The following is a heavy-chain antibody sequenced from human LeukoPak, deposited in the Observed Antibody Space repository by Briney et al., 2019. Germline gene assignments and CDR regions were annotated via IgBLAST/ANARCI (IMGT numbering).Heavy chain of an antibody. V-gene: IGHV4-39*01. CDR2: YYCGST. Sequence: YYCGSTYYNPSLKSRVTISVDTSKNQFSLKLSSVTAADTAVYYCASTAITIFGVVTSEFDYWGQGTLVTVSS. D-gene: IGHD3-3*01. CDR3: ASTAITIFGVVTSEFDY. J-gene: IGHJ4*02.